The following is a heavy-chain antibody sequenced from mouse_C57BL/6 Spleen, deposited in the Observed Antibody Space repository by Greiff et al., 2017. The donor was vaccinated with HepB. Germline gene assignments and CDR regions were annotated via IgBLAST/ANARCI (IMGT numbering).Heavy chain of an antibody. CDR2: IYPGSGNT. J-gene: IGHJ4*01. CDR1: GYTFTDYY. D-gene: IGHD1-1*01. V-gene: IGHV1-76*01. CDR3: ARWSVVATGAMDY. Sequence: VQLQQSGAELVRPGASVKLSCKASGYTFTDYYINWVKQRPGQGLEWIARIYPGSGNTYYNEKFKGKATLTAEKSSSTAYMQLSSLTSEDSAVYVCARWSVVATGAMDYWGQRTSVTVSS.